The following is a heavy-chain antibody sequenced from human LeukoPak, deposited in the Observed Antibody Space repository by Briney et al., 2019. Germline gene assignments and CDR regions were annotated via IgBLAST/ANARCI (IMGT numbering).Heavy chain of an antibody. V-gene: IGHV1-8*02. CDR3: ARGGGYSGYADY. D-gene: IGHD5-12*01. Sequence: ASVKVSCKASGGTFNNYAINWVRQATGQGLESMGWMNPNSGNTGYAQKFQGRVTMTRNTSISTAYMELSSLRSEDTAVYYCARGGGYSGYADYWGQGTLVTVSS. CDR1: GGTFNNYA. J-gene: IGHJ4*02. CDR2: MNPNSGNT.